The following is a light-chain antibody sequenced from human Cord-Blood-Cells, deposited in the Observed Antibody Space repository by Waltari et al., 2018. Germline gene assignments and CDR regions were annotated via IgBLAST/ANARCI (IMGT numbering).Light chain of an antibody. Sequence: EIVMTQSPATLSVSPGERATLSCRTSQSVSSNLAWYQQKPGQAPRLLIYGASTRATGIQARFGGSGSGTEFTLTISSLQSEDFAVYYCQQYNNWPPWTFGQGTKVEIK. V-gene: IGKV3-15*01. J-gene: IGKJ1*01. CDR2: GAS. CDR1: QSVSSN. CDR3: QQYNNWPPWT.